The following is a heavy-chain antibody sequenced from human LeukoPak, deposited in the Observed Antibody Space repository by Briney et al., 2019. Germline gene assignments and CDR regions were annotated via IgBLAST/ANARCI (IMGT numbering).Heavy chain of an antibody. D-gene: IGHD2-2*01. CDR1: GGSISSYY. CDR2: IYYSGST. CDR3: ARASPVHGYYYMDV. Sequence: SETLSLTCTVSGGSISSYYWSWTRQPPGKGLEWIGYIYYSGSTNYNPSLKSRVTISVDTSKNQFSLKLSSATAADTAVYYCARASPVHGYYYMDVWGKGTTVTISS. J-gene: IGHJ6*03. V-gene: IGHV4-59*01.